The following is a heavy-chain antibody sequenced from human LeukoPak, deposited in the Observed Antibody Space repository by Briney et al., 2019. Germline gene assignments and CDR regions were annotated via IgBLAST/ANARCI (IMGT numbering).Heavy chain of an antibody. V-gene: IGHV4-61*08. Sequence: SETLSLTCTVSGGSISSGGYYWSWIRQHPGKGLEWIGYIYYSGSTYYNPSLKSRVTISVDTSKNQFSLKLSSVTAADTAVYYCARRRHDYGDYYFDYWGQGTLVTVSS. CDR2: IYYSGST. J-gene: IGHJ4*02. CDR1: GGSISSGGYY. D-gene: IGHD4-17*01. CDR3: ARRRHDYGDYYFDY.